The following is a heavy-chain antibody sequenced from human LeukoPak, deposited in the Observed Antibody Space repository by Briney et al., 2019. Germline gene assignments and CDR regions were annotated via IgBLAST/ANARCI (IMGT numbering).Heavy chain of an antibody. CDR1: GFTFSSYS. V-gene: IGHV3-48*04. Sequence: GGSLRLSCAASGFTFSSYSMNWVRQAPGKGLEWVSYISSSGSTIYYADSVKGRFTISRDNAKNSLYLQMNSLRAEDTAVYYCARAPMVRGVPPSYYFDYWGQGTLVTVSS. D-gene: IGHD3-10*01. J-gene: IGHJ4*02. CDR2: ISSSGSTI. CDR3: ARAPMVRGVPPSYYFDY.